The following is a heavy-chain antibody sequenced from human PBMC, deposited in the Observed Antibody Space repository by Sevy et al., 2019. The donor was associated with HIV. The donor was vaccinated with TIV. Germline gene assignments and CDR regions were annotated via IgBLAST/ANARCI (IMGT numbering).Heavy chain of an antibody. Sequence: GGSLRLSCAASGFSFRSYDMHWVRQATGKGLEWVSAIGTAGDTYYAGSVKGRFTISRENAKNSLYLQMNSLRAGDTAVYYCARSEMTYYNSRNYWAFDAFDIWGQGTMVTVSS. CDR2: IGTAGDT. V-gene: IGHV3-13*01. CDR3: ARSEMTYYNSRNYWAFDAFDI. D-gene: IGHD3-22*01. J-gene: IGHJ3*02. CDR1: GFSFRSYD.